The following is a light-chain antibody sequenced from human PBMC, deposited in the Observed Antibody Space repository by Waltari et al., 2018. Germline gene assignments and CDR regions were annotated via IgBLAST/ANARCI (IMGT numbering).Light chain of an antibody. Sequence: NFMLTQPHSVSESPGKTVTISCTRSSGSIASNYLQWYQQRPGSAPTTVIYEDNQRPPGVPDRFSGSIDSSSNSASLTISGLKTEDEADYYCQSYDSSIYVVFGGGTKLTVL. CDR1: SGSIASNY. V-gene: IGLV6-57*03. CDR3: QSYDSSIYVV. CDR2: EDN. J-gene: IGLJ2*01.